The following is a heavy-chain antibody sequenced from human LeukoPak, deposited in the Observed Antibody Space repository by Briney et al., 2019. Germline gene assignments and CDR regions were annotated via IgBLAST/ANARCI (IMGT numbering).Heavy chain of an antibody. CDR3: AREKINTVTTAWFDP. CDR2: IYSGGST. V-gene: IGHV3-53*01. J-gene: IGHJ5*02. CDR1: GFTVSSNY. Sequence: PGGSLRLSCAASGFTVSSNYMSWVRQAPGKGLEWVSVIYSGGSTYYADSVKGRSTISRDNSKNTLYLQMNSLRAEDTAVYYCAREKINTVTTAWFDPWGQGTLVTASS. D-gene: IGHD4-17*01.